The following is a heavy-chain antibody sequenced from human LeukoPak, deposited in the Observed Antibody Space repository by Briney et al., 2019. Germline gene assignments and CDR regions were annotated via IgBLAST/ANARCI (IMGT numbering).Heavy chain of an antibody. J-gene: IGHJ6*03. V-gene: IGHV3-23*01. CDR3: AKVGGYCSSTSCYAGPYYYYYYMDV. CDR2: ISGGGDYI. CDR1: GFSFSSYA. Sequence: GGSLRLSCVASGFSFSSYAMTWVRQAPGKGLEWVSAISGGGDYIYYGDSVKGRFTTSRDNSKRTLYLQMSNLRAEDTAVYYCAKVGGYCSSTSCYAGPYYYYYYMDVWGKGTTVTVSS. D-gene: IGHD2-2*03.